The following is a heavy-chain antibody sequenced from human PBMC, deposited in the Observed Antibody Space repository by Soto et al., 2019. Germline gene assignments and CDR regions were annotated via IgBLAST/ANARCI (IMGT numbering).Heavy chain of an antibody. CDR1: GFSFSGFA. Sequence: EVQLLESGGGLVQSGGSLRLSCAASGFSFSGFAMTCVRQAPGKGLEWVSTISGSGGSTYYADSVKGRFPISRDNSKNTLYLQMTSLRADDTAVYYCAKGRSGSSKDLDYWGQGTLVIVSS. J-gene: IGHJ4*02. CDR3: AKGRSGSSKDLDY. V-gene: IGHV3-23*01. D-gene: IGHD6-6*01. CDR2: ISGSGGST.